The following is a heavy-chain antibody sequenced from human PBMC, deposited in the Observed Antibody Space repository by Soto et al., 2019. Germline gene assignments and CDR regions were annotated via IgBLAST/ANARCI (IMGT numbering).Heavy chain of an antibody. CDR1: GFTVSSNY. Sequence: GSLRLSCAASGFTVSSNYMSWVRQAPGKGLEWVSVIYSGGSTYYADSVKGRFTISRDNSKNTLYLQMNSLRAEDTAVYYCAREWADYDILTGYSKRDTYYYYYYMDVWGKGTTVTVSS. CDR2: IYSGGST. D-gene: IGHD3-9*01. CDR3: AREWADYDILTGYSKRDTYYYYYYMDV. V-gene: IGHV3-66*01. J-gene: IGHJ6*03.